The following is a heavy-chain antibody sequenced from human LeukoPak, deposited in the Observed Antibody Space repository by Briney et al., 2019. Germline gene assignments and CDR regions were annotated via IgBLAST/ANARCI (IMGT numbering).Heavy chain of an antibody. J-gene: IGHJ4*02. Sequence: GGSLRLSCAASGFTFSDHYMDWVRQAPGKGLEWVGRIRNKANSYTTEYAASVKGRFTISRDDSKNSLYVQMNSLKTEDTAVYYCASALYCGGDCYSGRYFFDYWGQGTQVTVSS. V-gene: IGHV3-72*01. CDR1: GFTFSDHY. D-gene: IGHD2-21*02. CDR3: ASALYCGGDCYSGRYFFDY. CDR2: IRNKANSYTT.